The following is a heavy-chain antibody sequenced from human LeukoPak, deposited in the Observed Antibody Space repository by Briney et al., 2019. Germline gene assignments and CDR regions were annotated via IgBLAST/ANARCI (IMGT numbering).Heavy chain of an antibody. Sequence: PGGSLRLSCAASGFTFSSYSMNWVRQAPGKGLEWVSSISSSSSYIYYADSVKGRFTISRDNAKNSLYLQMNSLRAEDTAVYYCARDCGTSCYWDAFDIWGQGTMVTVSS. CDR1: GFTFSSYS. J-gene: IGHJ3*02. V-gene: IGHV3-21*01. CDR2: ISSSSSYI. D-gene: IGHD2-2*01. CDR3: ARDCGTSCYWDAFDI.